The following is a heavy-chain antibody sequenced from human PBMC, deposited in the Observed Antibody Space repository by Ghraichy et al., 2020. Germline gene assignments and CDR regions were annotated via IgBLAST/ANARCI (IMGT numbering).Heavy chain of an antibody. D-gene: IGHD1-26*01. J-gene: IGHJ5*02. CDR2: ISSSSSYT. CDR1: GFTFSDYY. CDR3: ARDRNGATP. V-gene: IGHV3-11*06. Sequence: GSLRLSCAASGFTFSDYYMSWIRQAPGKGLEWVSYISSSSSYTNYADSVKGRFTISRDNAKNSLYLRMNSLRAEDTAVYYCARDRNGATPWGQGTLVTVSS.